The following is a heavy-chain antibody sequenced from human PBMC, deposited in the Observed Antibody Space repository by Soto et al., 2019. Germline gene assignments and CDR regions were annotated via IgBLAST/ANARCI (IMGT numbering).Heavy chain of an antibody. V-gene: IGHV3-7*01. CDR1: GFTFNTWW. Sequence: GGSLRLSCAASGFTFNTWWMSWVRQAPGKGLEWVATISQDGGEKSYVVSVKGRFTISRDNAQNSMYLHLSSLRAEDTAVYYCARESHATFDYWGQGSLVTVSS. CDR3: ARESHATFDY. J-gene: IGHJ4*02. CDR2: ISQDGGEK.